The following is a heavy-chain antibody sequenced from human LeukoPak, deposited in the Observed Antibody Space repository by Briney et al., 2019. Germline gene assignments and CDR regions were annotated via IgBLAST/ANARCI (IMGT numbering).Heavy chain of an antibody. CDR2: IYYSGST. CDR3: ARDVRGIVGTTHFDY. CDR1: GGSISSGDYY. D-gene: IGHD1-26*01. V-gene: IGHV4-30-4*01. J-gene: IGHJ4*02. Sequence: SETLSLTCTVSGGSISSGDYYWSWIRRPPGKGLEWIGYIYYSGSTYYNPSLKSRVTISVDTSKNQFSLKLSSVTAADTAVYYCARDVRGIVGTTHFDYWGQGTLVTVSS.